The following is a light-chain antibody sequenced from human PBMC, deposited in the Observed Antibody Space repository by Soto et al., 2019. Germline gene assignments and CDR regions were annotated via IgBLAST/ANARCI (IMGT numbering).Light chain of an antibody. CDR1: ESVASNY. CDR2: GAS. J-gene: IGKJ1*01. V-gene: IGKV3-20*01. CDR3: HQYGSSPWT. Sequence: EIVLTRSPGTLSLSPGERATLSCRASESVASNYLAWYQHKPGQAPRLLFFGASNRATGIPDRFSGSGSGTDFTLTISRLEPEDFAVYYCHQYGSSPWTLGQGTKVDIK.